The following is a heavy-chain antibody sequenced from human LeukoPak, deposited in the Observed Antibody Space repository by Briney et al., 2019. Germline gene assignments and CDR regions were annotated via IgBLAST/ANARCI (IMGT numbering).Heavy chain of an antibody. D-gene: IGHD2-2*01. CDR1: GFAFDEHG. J-gene: IGHJ4*02. CDR3: ARAPITSPFYFDY. V-gene: IGHV3-20*04. Sequence: GGSLRLSCTASGFAFDEHGMSWVRQVPGKGLEWVSGINWNGGSTGYADPLKGRFTISRDNAKNSLYLQRDSLKAEDMALYYCARAPITSPFYFDYWGQGTLVTVSS. CDR2: INWNGGST.